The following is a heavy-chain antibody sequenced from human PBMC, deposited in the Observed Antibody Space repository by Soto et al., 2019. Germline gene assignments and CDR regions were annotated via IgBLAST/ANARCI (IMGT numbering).Heavy chain of an antibody. CDR3: ARQYYDSSGYYPGDYYYFEY. CDR2: ISTYNGNT. Sequence: ASVKVSCKASDYTFTSYGISWVRQAPGQGLEWMGWISTYNGNTNYAQKLQGRVTMTTDTSTSTAYMELRSLRSDDTAVYYCARQYYDSSGYYPGDYYYFEYWGQGTLVTVSS. CDR1: DYTFTSYG. D-gene: IGHD3-22*01. V-gene: IGHV1-18*01. J-gene: IGHJ4*02.